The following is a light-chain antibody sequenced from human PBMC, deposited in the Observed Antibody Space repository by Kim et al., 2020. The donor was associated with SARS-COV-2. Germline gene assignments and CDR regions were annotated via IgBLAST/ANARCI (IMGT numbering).Light chain of an antibody. CDR3: QSYDSSNPWV. CDR1: SGSIASNY. V-gene: IGLV6-57*03. CDR2: EDN. J-gene: IGLJ3*02. Sequence: KNVTISCTRSSGSIASNYVQWYQQRPGSAPTTVIYEDNQRPSGVPDRFSGSIDSSSNSASLTISGLKTEDEADYYCQSYDSSNPWVFGGGTQLTVL.